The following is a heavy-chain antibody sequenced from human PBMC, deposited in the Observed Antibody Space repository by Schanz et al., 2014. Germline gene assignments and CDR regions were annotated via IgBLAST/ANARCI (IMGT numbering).Heavy chain of an antibody. V-gene: IGHV1-2*04. J-gene: IGHJ2*01. Sequence: QVQLVQSGAEAKKPGASVKVSCKASGYTTFTDYYIHWVRQAPGQGLEWMGWINPNSGDTNYAHKFQGWVTMTRDTSISTAYMDVSRLKSDVAAVSFCARLTVAGRPHVSVWYFDLWGRGTLVTVSS. CDR3: ARLTVAGRPHVSVWYFDL. D-gene: IGHD6-19*01. CDR1: GYTTFTDYY. CDR2: INPNSGDT.